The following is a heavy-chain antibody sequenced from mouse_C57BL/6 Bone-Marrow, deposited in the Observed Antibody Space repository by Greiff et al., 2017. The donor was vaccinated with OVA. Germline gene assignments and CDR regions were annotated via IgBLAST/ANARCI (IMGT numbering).Heavy chain of an antibody. D-gene: IGHD4-1*01. V-gene: IGHV5-12*01. CDR1: GFTFSDYY. Sequence: EVMLVESGGGLVQPGGSLKLSCAASGFTFSDYYMYWVRQTPEQRLEWVAYISNGGGSTYYPDTVKGRFTISRDNAKNTLYLQMSRLKAEDTAMCYCARPSWDYWGQGTLVTVSA. J-gene: IGHJ3*01. CDR3: ARPSWDY. CDR2: ISNGGGST.